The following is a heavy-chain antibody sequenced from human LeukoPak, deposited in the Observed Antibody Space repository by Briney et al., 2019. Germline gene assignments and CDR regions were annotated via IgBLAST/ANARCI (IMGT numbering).Heavy chain of an antibody. V-gene: IGHV3-23*01. CDR3: AKATSYYGSSGFYYLYYFDY. J-gene: IGHJ4*02. CDR2: VSGSGGST. Sequence: GGSLRLSCAASGFTYSTYAMTWARQAPGKGLEWVSSVSGSGGSTYYADSVKGRFTIARDNSKNTLYLQMNSLRAEDTAVYYCAKATSYYGSSGFYYLYYFDYWGQGTLVTVSS. D-gene: IGHD3-22*01. CDR1: GFTYSTYA.